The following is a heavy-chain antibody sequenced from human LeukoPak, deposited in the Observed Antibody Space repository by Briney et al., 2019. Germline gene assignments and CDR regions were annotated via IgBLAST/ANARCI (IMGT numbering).Heavy chain of an antibody. CDR1: GFTFSSYA. CDR2: ISGSGGST. CDR3: AKAKSLVETAPTRWFDP. Sequence: GGSLRLSCAASGFTFSSYAMSWVRQAPGKGLEWVSAISGSGGSTFYADSVKGRFTISRDSSKSTLYLQMNSLRAEDTAVYYCAKAKSLVETAPTRWFDPWGQGTLVTVSS. D-gene: IGHD1-26*01. J-gene: IGHJ5*02. V-gene: IGHV3-23*01.